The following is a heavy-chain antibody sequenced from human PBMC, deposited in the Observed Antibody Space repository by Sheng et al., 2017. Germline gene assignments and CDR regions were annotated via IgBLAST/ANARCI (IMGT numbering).Heavy chain of an antibody. D-gene: IGHD3-9*01. Sequence: QVQLVQSGAEVKKPGSSVKVSCKASGGTFSSYAISWVRQAPGQGLEWMGGIIPIFGTANYAQKFQGRVTITADESTSTAYMELSSLRSEDTAVYYCARSYYDILTGYQNWFDPWGQGTLVTVSS. V-gene: IGHV1-69*01. CDR2: IIPIFGTA. CDR3: ARSYYDILTGYQNWFDP. J-gene: IGHJ5*02. CDR1: GGTFSSYA.